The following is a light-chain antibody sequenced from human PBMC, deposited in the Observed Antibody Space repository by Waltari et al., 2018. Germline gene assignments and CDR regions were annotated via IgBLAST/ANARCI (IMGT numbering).Light chain of an antibody. CDR1: HNINTY. CDR2: GAS. V-gene: IGKV1-39*01. J-gene: IGKJ3*01. Sequence: DIQMTQSPYSLSASVGETATITCRASHNINTYLNWYQQKPGRSPKLLIHGASSLHTGVPSRFSGSGSVTDFTLTISSLQPEDFATYSCQQGYSTRFPFGPGTIVDMK. CDR3: QQGYSTRFP.